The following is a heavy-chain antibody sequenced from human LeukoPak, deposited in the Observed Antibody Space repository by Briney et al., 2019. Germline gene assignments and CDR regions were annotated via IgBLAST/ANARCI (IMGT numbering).Heavy chain of an antibody. J-gene: IGHJ6*02. Sequence: SVKVSCKASGGTFSSYAISWVRQAPEQGIEWMGRIIPILGIANYAQKFQGRVTITADKSTSTAYMELSSLRSEDTAVYYCARWVVTAGYYYYGMDVWGQGTTVTVSS. CDR1: GGTFSSYA. CDR3: ARWVVTAGYYYYGMDV. D-gene: IGHD2-21*02. V-gene: IGHV1-69*04. CDR2: IIPILGIA.